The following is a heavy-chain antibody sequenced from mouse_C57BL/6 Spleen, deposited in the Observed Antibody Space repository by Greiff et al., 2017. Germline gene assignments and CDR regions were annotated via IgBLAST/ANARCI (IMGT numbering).Heavy chain of an antibody. CDR1: GFTFSDYG. CDR3: ARPYYDGKGDYAMDY. Sequence: EVHLVESGGGLVKPGGSLKLSCAASGFTFSDYGMHWVRQAPEKGLEWVAYISSGSSTIYYADTVKGRFTISRDNAKNTLFLQMTSLRSEDTAMYYCARPYYDGKGDYAMDYWGQGTSVTVSS. V-gene: IGHV5-17*01. J-gene: IGHJ4*01. D-gene: IGHD1-1*01. CDR2: ISSGSSTI.